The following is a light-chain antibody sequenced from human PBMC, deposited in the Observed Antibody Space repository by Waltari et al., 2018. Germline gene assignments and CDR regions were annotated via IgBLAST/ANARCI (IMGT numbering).Light chain of an antibody. Sequence: QSALTQPASVSGSPGQSITISCTGTSSDVGGYNYVSWYQQHPGKAPKLMIYDVSNRPSGVSNRFSGSKSGNTASLTISGLQGEDEADYYCSSYTSSSRLVFGGGTKLTVL. J-gene: IGLJ3*02. CDR1: SSDVGGYNY. CDR2: DVS. CDR3: SSYTSSSRLV. V-gene: IGLV2-14*03.